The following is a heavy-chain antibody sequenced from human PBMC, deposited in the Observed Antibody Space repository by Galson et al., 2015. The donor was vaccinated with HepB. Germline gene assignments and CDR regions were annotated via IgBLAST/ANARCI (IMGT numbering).Heavy chain of an antibody. CDR3: ARAGGNYYGSGSLLGPGYFDY. CDR2: IIPLFGTA. CDR1: GGTFSSYA. V-gene: IGHV1-69*13. Sequence: SVKVSCKASGGTFSSYAISWVRQAPGRGLEWMGGIIPLFGTANYAQKFQGRVTITADESTSTAYMELSSLRSEDTAVFYCARAGGNYYGSGSLLGPGYFDYWGQGTLVTVSS. D-gene: IGHD3-10*01. J-gene: IGHJ4*02.